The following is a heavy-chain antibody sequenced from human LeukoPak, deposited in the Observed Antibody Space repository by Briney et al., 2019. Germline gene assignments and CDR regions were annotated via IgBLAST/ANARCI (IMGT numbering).Heavy chain of an antibody. CDR1: GFAFSNYW. V-gene: IGHV3-7*01. D-gene: IGHD2-21*02. CDR3: ARVAYCGGDCSNYFDY. Sequence: GGSLRLSCAVSGFAFSNYWMGWVRQAPGKGLEWVANIKKDGSENYYVDSVKGRFTISRDNAKNSLYLQMHSLRAEDTAVYYCARVAYCGGDCSNYFDYWGQGTLVTVSS. CDR2: IKKDGSEN. J-gene: IGHJ4*02.